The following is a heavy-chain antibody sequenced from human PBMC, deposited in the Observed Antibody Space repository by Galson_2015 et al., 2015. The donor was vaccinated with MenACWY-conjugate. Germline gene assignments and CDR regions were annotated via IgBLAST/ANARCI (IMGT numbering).Heavy chain of an antibody. Sequence: SVKVSCKASGGTFSSYSLNWVQQAPGQGLEWMGRIIPILGITNYAQKFLGRVTITADKSTNTAYMKLSSLRSEDTAVYHCARDIVTTLNPIEYSYHAMDVWGQGTTVTVS. V-gene: IGHV1-69*04. CDR1: GGTFSSYS. CDR3: ARDIVTTLNPIEYSYHAMDV. CDR2: IIPILGIT. D-gene: IGHD5-12*01. J-gene: IGHJ6*02.